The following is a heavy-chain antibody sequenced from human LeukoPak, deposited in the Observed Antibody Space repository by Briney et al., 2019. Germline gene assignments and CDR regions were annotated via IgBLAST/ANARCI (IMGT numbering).Heavy chain of an antibody. CDR2: ISGSGGTT. V-gene: IGHV3-23*01. CDR3: ARINYYDGSGFYRDY. CDR1: GFTFSSCG. J-gene: IGHJ4*02. Sequence: GGSLRLSCAGSGFTFSSCGMSWVRQAPGKGLECVSAISGSGGTTYYADSVKGRFTISRDDSKNTLHLQMNSLRAEDTAVYYCARINYYDGSGFYRDYWGQGTLVTVSS. D-gene: IGHD3-22*01.